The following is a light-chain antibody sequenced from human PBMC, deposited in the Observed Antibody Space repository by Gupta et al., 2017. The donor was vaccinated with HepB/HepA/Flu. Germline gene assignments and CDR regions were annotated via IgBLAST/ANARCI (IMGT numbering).Light chain of an antibody. CDR1: QSIRTS. J-gene: IGKJ2*01. CDR3: QQSFSPPRYT. V-gene: IGKV1-39*01. Sequence: DIQMTQSPSSLSASVGDRVTITCRASQSIRTSLNWYQHKPGKAPNLLIYAASSLQSGVPSRFSGSGSGTRVTLTIGSRQPEDFAAYYCQQSFSPPRYTFGQGTKMEIK. CDR2: AAS.